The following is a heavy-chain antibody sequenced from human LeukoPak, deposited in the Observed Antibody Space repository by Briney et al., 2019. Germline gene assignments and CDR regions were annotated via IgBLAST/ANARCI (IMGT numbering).Heavy chain of an antibody. CDR3: ARRSGVLDSRDSRYYFDH. Sequence: PSETLSLTCIVSGGSISSHYWSWIRQTPGKGLEYIGYIYYSGSTDYNPSLKSRATISLDTSKNQFSLHLSSVTAADTAVYYCARRSGVLDSRDSRYYFDHWGQGTLVTVSS. V-gene: IGHV4-59*11. CDR1: GGSISSHY. J-gene: IGHJ4*02. D-gene: IGHD3-22*01. CDR2: IYYSGST.